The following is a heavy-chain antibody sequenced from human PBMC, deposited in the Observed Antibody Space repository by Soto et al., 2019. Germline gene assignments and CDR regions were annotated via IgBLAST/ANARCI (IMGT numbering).Heavy chain of an antibody. J-gene: IGHJ6*02. CDR3: ARGGYSCGTAFDYHGMDV. D-gene: IGHD5-18*01. CDR2: LFSTGST. V-gene: IGHV3-53*01. CDR1: DFTNISNY. Sequence: SGGTLRLSCAVSDFTNISNYMSWARKAPGQGLECVAVLFSTGSTYYSDSVKGRFTISRADAKNTLYLQMSRLRVDDTAKYYCARGGYSCGTAFDYHGMDVWGQGTTVTVSS.